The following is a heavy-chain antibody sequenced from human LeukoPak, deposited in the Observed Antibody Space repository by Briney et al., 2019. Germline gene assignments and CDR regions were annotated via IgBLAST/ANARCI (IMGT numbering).Heavy chain of an antibody. Sequence: SETLSLTCAVYGGSFSGYYWSWIRQPPGKGLEWIGEINHSGSTNYNPSLKSRVTISVDTSKNQFSLELSSVTAADTAVYYCARKGFFYYYFDYWGQGTLVTVSS. D-gene: IGHD2/OR15-2a*01. V-gene: IGHV4-34*01. CDR1: GGSFSGYY. CDR3: ARKGFFYYYFDY. CDR2: INHSGST. J-gene: IGHJ4*02.